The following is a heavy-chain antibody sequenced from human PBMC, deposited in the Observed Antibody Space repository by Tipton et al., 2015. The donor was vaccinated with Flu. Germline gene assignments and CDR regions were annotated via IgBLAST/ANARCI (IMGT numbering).Heavy chain of an antibody. V-gene: IGHV4-31*03. J-gene: IGHJ3*02. CDR2: IYYSGST. D-gene: IGHD6-13*01. CDR1: GGSISSGGYY. CDR3: ASYDHRHIYSSSWAGARRAFDI. Sequence: GLVKPSQTLSLTCTVSGGSISSGGYYWSWIRQHPGKGLEWIGYIYYSGSTYYNPSLKSRVTISVDTSKNQFSLKLSSVTAADTAVYYCASYDHRHIYSSSWAGARRAFDIWGQGTMVTVSS.